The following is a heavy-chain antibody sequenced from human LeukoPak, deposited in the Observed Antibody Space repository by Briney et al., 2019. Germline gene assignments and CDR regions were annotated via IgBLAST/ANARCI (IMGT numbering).Heavy chain of an antibody. V-gene: IGHV5-51*01. J-gene: IGHJ3*02. Sequence: GESLKISCKGSGYSFTSYWIGWVRQMPGKGLEWMGIIYPGDSDTRYSPSFQGQVTISADKSISTAYLQWSSLKASDTAMYYCATVVGYCSGGSCVTAAFDIWGQGTMVTVSS. CDR1: GYSFTSYW. CDR2: IYPGDSDT. D-gene: IGHD2-15*01. CDR3: ATVVGYCSGGSCVTAAFDI.